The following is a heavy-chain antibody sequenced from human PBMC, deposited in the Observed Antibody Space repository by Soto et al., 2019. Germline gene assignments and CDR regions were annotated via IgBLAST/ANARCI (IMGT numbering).Heavy chain of an antibody. Sequence: QLQLQESGPGLVKPSETLSLTCTVSAGSISRSSYYWGWIRQPPGKGLEWIGSIYYSGSTYYNPSLKSRVTIAVDTSKRQFSLKMSYVTTADAAAYYCAGYGPLQARSPRVRAKNWFDAWGQGTLVTVSS. J-gene: IGHJ5*02. CDR3: AGYGPLQARSPRVRAKNWFDA. CDR1: AGSISRSSYY. V-gene: IGHV4-39*01. CDR2: IYYSGST. D-gene: IGHD5-18*01.